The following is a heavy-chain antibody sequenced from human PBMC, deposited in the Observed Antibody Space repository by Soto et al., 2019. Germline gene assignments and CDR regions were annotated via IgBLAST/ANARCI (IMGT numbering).Heavy chain of an antibody. Sequence: EVQLLESGGGLVQPGGSLRLSCAASGFTFNNYAMTWVRQAPGKGLEWVSAISGGGDTTSYADSVKGRFTVSRDGSKNTLYLQLSSLRAEETALYYCAKGRGGSGSLTPRVDFWGKGTLVTVS. CDR2: ISGGGDTT. V-gene: IGHV3-23*01. J-gene: IGHJ4*02. CDR1: GFTFNNYA. CDR3: AKGRGGSGSLTPRVDF. D-gene: IGHD3-10*01.